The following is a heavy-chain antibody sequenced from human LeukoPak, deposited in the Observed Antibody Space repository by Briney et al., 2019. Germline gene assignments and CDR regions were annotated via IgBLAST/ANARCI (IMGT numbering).Heavy chain of an antibody. V-gene: IGHV4-34*01. D-gene: IGHD3-10*01. Sequence: SETLSLTCAVYGGSFSGYYWNWIRQPPGKGLEWIGEINDRGSTKYYPSLKSRVTISVDTSKNQFSLTLTSLTAADTAVYYCARRPGSGSYRNFDYWGQGVLVTVSS. CDR2: INDRGST. CDR3: ARRPGSGSYRNFDY. J-gene: IGHJ4*02. CDR1: GGSFSGYY.